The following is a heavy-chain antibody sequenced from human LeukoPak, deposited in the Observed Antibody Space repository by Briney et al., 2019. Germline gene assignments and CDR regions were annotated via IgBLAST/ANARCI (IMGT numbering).Heavy chain of an antibody. CDR1: GGSISSGGYY. D-gene: IGHD6-6*01. J-gene: IGHJ4*02. Sequence: SETLSLTCTVSGGSISSGGYYWSWIRQPPGKGLEWIGYIYHSGSTYYNPSLKSRVTISVDRSKNQFSLKLSSVTAADTAVYYCVAARPNLIDYWGQGTLVTVSS. V-gene: IGHV4-30-2*01. CDR3: VAARPNLIDY. CDR2: IYHSGST.